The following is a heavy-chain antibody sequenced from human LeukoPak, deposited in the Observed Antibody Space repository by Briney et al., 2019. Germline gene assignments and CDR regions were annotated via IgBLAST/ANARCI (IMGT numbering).Heavy chain of an antibody. CDR3: ARMIDFNYGYAFDY. J-gene: IGHJ4*02. CDR1: GFAFSAYW. Sequence: GGSLRLSCAASGFAFSAYWMSWVRQAPGKGLEWVANIKQDGSETHSVDSVKGRFTISRDNAKNSLFLEMNSLRAEDTAVYYCARMIDFNYGYAFDYWGQGTLVTVSS. V-gene: IGHV3-7*05. CDR2: IKQDGSET. D-gene: IGHD5-18*01.